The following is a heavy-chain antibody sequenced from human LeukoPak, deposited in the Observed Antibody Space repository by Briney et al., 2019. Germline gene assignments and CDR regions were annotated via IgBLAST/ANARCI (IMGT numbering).Heavy chain of an antibody. CDR3: AREYSYESSDYYVVLSGAFDI. Sequence: GASVKVSCKASGYTFTAYYMHWVRQAPGQGLEWMGWINPNSGGTNYAQKFQGRVTMTRDTSISTAYMELSRLSSDDTAVYYCAREYSYESSDYYVVLSGAFDIWGQGTMVTVSS. V-gene: IGHV1-2*02. J-gene: IGHJ3*02. CDR1: GYTFTAYY. CDR2: INPNSGGT. D-gene: IGHD3-22*01.